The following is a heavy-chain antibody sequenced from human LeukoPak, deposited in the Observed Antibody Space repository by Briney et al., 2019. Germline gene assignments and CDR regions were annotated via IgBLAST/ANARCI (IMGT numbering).Heavy chain of an antibody. CDR3: ARQGAYYDILTGFGRPFDP. CDR1: GGTFSSYA. J-gene: IGHJ5*02. CDR2: IIPIFGTA. V-gene: IGHV1-69*13. Sequence: SVKVSCKASGGTFSSYAISWVRQAPGQGLEWMGGIIPIFGTANYAQKFQGRVTITADESTSTAYMGLSSLRSEDTAVYYCARQGAYYDILTGFGRPFDPWGQGTLVTVSS. D-gene: IGHD3-9*01.